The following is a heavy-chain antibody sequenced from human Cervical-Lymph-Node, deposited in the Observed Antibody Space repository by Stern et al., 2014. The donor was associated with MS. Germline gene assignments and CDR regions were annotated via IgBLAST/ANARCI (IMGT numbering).Heavy chain of an antibody. CDR3: VKRGITEVRGVRLGDY. CDR2: IPYDGSDT. J-gene: IGHJ4*02. D-gene: IGHD3-10*01. CDR1: GFTFSSYG. V-gene: IGHV3-30*18. Sequence: VQLEESGGGVVQPGRSLRLTCTVSGFTFSSYGMHWVRQAPGKGLESVSVIPYDGSDTYYAESVKGRFTISRDNSKNTLYLEMRSLRPEDTAVYYCVKRGITEVRGVRLGDYWGPGTLVIVSS.